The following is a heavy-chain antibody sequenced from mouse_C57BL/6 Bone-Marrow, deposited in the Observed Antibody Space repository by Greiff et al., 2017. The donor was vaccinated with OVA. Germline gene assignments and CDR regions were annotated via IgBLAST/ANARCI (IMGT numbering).Heavy chain of an antibody. CDR2: ISYDGSN. J-gene: IGHJ3*01. V-gene: IGHV3-6*01. CDR1: GYSITSGYY. D-gene: IGHD2-2*01. Sequence: ESGPGLVKPSQSLSLTCSVTGYSITSGYYWNWIRQFPGNKLEWMGYISYDGSNNYNPSLKNRISITRDTSENQFFLKLNSVTTEDTATYYCARGKNYGYSWFAYWGQGTLVTVSA. CDR3: ARGKNYGYSWFAY.